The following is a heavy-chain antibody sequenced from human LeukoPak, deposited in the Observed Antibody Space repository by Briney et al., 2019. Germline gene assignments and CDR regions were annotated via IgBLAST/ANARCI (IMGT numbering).Heavy chain of an antibody. V-gene: IGHV3-23*01. Sequence: GGSLRLSCAASGFTFSNYAMSWVRQAPGKGLEWVSAISGSGGTIYYADSVKGRFTISRDNAKNSLYLQMNSLGDEDTAVYYCARETGYSGYDHWGQGTLVTVSS. CDR2: ISGSGGTI. D-gene: IGHD5-12*01. CDR3: ARETGYSGYDH. J-gene: IGHJ5*02. CDR1: GFTFSNYA.